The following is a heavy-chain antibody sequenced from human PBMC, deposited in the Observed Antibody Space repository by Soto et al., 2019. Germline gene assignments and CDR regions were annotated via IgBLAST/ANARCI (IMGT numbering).Heavy chain of an antibody. D-gene: IGHD2-2*01. V-gene: IGHV1-46*03. J-gene: IGHJ3*02. CDR3: ARDRYPCSSTSCYADAFDI. CDR1: GYTFTSYY. CDR2: INPSGGST. Sequence: QVQLVQSGAEVKKPGASVKVSGKASGYTFTSYYMHWVRQAPGQGLEWMGVINPSGGSTSYAQKFQGRVTMTRDTSTSTVYMELSSLRSEDTAVYYCARDRYPCSSTSCYADAFDIWGQGTMVTVSS.